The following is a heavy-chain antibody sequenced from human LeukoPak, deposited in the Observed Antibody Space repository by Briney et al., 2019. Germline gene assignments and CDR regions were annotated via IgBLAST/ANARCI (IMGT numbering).Heavy chain of an antibody. J-gene: IGHJ4*02. D-gene: IGHD2-15*01. CDR3: AKGDITLLPD. CDR2: ICSGGST. Sequence: PGGSLRLSCAASGFTVRNSYMRWVRPAPRQGLECVSVICSGGSTYYADSVKGRFAISRDNSKNTLYLQMNSLSAEDTAVYYCAKGDITLLPDWGQGTLVTVSS. CDR1: GFTVRNSY. V-gene: IGHV3-53*01.